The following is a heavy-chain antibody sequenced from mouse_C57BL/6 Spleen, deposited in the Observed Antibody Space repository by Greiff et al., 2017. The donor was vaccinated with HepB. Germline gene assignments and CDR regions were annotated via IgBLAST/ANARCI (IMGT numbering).Heavy chain of an antibody. CDR3: ARNLPPDY. Sequence: EVKLMESGPGLVKPSQSLSLTCSVTGYSITSGYYWNWIRQFPGNKLEWMGYISYDGSNNYNPSLENRISITRDTSKNQFFLKLNSVTTEDTATYYCARNLPPDYWGQGTTLTVSS. J-gene: IGHJ2*01. V-gene: IGHV3-6*01. D-gene: IGHD2-1*01. CDR1: GYSITSGYY. CDR2: ISYDGSN.